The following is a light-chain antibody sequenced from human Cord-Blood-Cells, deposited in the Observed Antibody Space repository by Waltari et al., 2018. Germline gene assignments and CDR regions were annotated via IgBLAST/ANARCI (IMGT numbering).Light chain of an antibody. V-gene: IGLV2-14*03. CDR1: SSDVRGYNY. CDR3: SSYTSSSTYV. J-gene: IGLJ1*01. Sequence: QSALTQPASVSGSPGQSITISCPGTSSDVRGYNYVSWYQQHPGNAPKLMIYDVSNRPSGVSNRFSGSKSGNTASLTISGLQAEDEADYYCSSYTSSSTYVFGTGTKVTVL. CDR2: DVS.